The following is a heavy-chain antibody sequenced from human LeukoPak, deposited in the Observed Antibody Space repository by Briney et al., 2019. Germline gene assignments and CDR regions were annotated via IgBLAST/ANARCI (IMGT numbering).Heavy chain of an antibody. CDR3: ARRSGYCSSTSCYTDWFDP. CDR1: GYTFTGYY. J-gene: IGHJ5*02. Sequence: ASVKVSCKASGYTFTGYYMHWARQAPGQGLEWMGWINPNSGGTNYAQKFQGRVTMARDTSICTAYMELSSLRSDDTAVYYCARRSGYCSSTSCYTDWFDPWGQGTLVTVSS. D-gene: IGHD2-2*02. CDR2: INPNSGGT. V-gene: IGHV1-2*02.